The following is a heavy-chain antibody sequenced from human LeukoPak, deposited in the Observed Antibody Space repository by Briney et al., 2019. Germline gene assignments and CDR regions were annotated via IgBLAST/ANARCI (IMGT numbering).Heavy chain of an antibody. CDR2: IKSDGTGI. J-gene: IGHJ4*02. Sequence: PGGSLRLSCTTSGFTFSNYWMYWVRQAPGKGLMWVSRIKSDGTGITYTDSVEGRFTISRDNAKNTLYLQMNSLRDEDTAVYYCVRGRTIDYWGQGTLVTVSS. D-gene: IGHD3-3*01. CDR1: GFTFSNYW. CDR3: VRGRTIDY. V-gene: IGHV3-74*01.